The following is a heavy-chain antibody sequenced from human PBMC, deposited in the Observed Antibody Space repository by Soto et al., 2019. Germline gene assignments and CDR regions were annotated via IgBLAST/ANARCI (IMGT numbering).Heavy chain of an antibody. V-gene: IGHV4-61*01. Sequence: QVQLQESGPGLVKPSETLSLTCIVSGGSVSSGSYYWSWIRQPPGKGLGWIGSTYYTGRTSYNPSHKSRVTISVDTSKNQFSLKLSSVTAADTAVYFCATMSSSGYPLDYWGRGTLVTVSS. CDR2: TYYTGRT. D-gene: IGHD3-22*01. CDR3: ATMSSSGYPLDY. CDR1: GGSVSSGSYY. J-gene: IGHJ4*02.